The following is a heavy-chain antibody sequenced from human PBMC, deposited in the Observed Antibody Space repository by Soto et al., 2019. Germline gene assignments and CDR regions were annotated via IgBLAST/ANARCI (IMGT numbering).Heavy chain of an antibody. J-gene: IGHJ6*03. Sequence: EVQLVESGGGLVQPGGSLRLSCAASGFTFSSYDMHWVRQATGKGLEWVSAIDTAGDTYYPGSVKGRFTISRENAKNSLYLQMNSLRAGDTAVYYCARAQPDVGSGYYGYYYYYMDVWGKGTTVTVSS. D-gene: IGHD3-3*01. CDR1: GFTFSSYD. V-gene: IGHV3-13*01. CDR2: IDTAGDT. CDR3: ARAQPDVGSGYYGYYYYYMDV.